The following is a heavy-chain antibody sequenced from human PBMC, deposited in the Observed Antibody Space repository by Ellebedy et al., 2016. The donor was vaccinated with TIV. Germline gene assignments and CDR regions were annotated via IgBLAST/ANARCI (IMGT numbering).Heavy chain of an antibody. J-gene: IGHJ3*02. V-gene: IGHV3-7*04. D-gene: IGHD2-2*01. Sequence: GESLKISCAASGFTFSRYWMGWLRQAPGKGLEWVAHIKFDEVEAYHADSVKGRFVISRDNARKSLYLQMNSLRVGDTAVYYCARDTVEVPGGDAFDIWGQGTVVTVSS. CDR3: ARDTVEVPGGDAFDI. CDR1: GFTFSRYW. CDR2: IKFDEVEA.